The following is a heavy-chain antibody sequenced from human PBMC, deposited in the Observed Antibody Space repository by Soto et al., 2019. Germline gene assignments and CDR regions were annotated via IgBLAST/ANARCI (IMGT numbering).Heavy chain of an antibody. Sequence: QVQLVESGGGLVKPGGSLRLSCAASGFTFSDYYMSWIRQAPGKGLEWISYISSSSSYTNYADSVKGRFTISRDNAKNSPYPQMNSLRAEDTAVYYCARDPYSGSSYSDYWGQGTLVTVSS. CDR3: ARDPYSGSSYSDY. CDR2: ISSSSSYT. V-gene: IGHV3-11*05. J-gene: IGHJ4*02. CDR1: GFTFSDYY. D-gene: IGHD1-26*01.